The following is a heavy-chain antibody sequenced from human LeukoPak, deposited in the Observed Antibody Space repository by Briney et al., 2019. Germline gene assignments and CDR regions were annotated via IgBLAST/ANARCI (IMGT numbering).Heavy chain of an antibody. Sequence: GGSLRLSCAASGFTFGGYALHWIRQAPGKGLEWVAVISYDGSNKYYADSVKGRFTISRDNSKNTLFLQMNSLRPEDTAVYYCATGTQWELPFDYWGQGTLVTVSS. J-gene: IGHJ4*02. D-gene: IGHD1-26*01. CDR2: ISYDGSNK. CDR1: GFTFGGYA. CDR3: ATGTQWELPFDY. V-gene: IGHV3-30-3*01.